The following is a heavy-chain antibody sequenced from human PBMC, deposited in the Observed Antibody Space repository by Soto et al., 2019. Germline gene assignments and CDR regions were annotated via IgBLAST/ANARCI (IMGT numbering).Heavy chain of an antibody. J-gene: IGHJ5*02. V-gene: IGHV1-69*02. D-gene: IGHD6-13*01. CDR3: ATDYIAAAGRGWFGP. Sequence: QVQLVQSGAGVKKPGSSVKVSCKASGGTFSSYTISWVRQAPGQGLEWMGRIIPILGIANYAQRFKGRVTITADKSTGTAYRELSSLRSEDTAVYYCATDYIAAAGRGWFGPWGQGTLVTVSS. CDR1: GGTFSSYT. CDR2: IIPILGIA.